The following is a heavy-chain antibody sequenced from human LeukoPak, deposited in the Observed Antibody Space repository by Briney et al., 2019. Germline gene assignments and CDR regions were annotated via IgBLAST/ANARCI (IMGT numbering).Heavy chain of an antibody. CDR1: GYTFTGCY. J-gene: IGHJ4*02. CDR3: ARDTRRLKDYDFWSGPVYYFDY. V-gene: IGHV1-2*02. D-gene: IGHD3-3*01. CDR2: INPNSGGT. Sequence: ASVKVSCKASGYTFTGCYMHWVRQAPGQGLEWMGWINPNSGGTNYAQKFQGRVTMTRDTSISTAYMELSRLRSDDTAVYYCARDTRRLKDYDFWSGPVYYFDYWGQGTLVTVSS.